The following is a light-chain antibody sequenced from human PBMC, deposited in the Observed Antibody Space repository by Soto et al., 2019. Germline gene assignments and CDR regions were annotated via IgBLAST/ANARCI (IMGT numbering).Light chain of an antibody. V-gene: IGKV3-15*01. CDR3: QQYNNWPLT. CDR2: GAS. Sequence: IVMTQSPATLSVSPGERATLSCRASQSVSSKLAWYQQKPGQAPRLLIYGASTRASGIPARFSGSVSGTEFSLTISSLQSEDFAVYYCQQYNNWPLTFGVGTKVEIK. J-gene: IGKJ4*01. CDR1: QSVSSK.